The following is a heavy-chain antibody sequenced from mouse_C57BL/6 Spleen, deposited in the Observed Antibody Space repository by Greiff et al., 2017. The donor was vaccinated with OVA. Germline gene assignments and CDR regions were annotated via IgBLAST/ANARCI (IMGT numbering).Heavy chain of an antibody. Sequence: VQLQQSGAELMKPGASVKLSCKATGYTFTGYWIEWVKQRPGHGLEWIGEIFPGSGSTNYNEKFKGKATFTADTSSNTAYMQLSSLTTEDSAIYDCTSDSSKYAYFGYRGQGTTLTVAT. CDR3: TSDSSKYAYFGY. CDR1: GYTFTGYW. D-gene: IGHD2-5*01. V-gene: IGHV1-9*01. CDR2: IFPGSGST. J-gene: IGHJ2*01.